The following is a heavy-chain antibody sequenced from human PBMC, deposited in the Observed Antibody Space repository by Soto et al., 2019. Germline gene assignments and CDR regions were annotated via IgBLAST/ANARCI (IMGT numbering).Heavy chain of an antibody. D-gene: IGHD2-15*01. CDR1: GGSISSYY. J-gene: IGHJ6*03. CDR2: IYYSGST. V-gene: IGHV4-59*08. Sequence: SETLSLTCTVSGGSISSYYWSWIRQPPGKGLEWIGYIYYSGSTNYNPSLKSRVTISVDTSKNQFSLKLSSVTAADTAVYYCASGVVAATVNYYYYYMDVWGKGTTVTVSS. CDR3: ASGVVAATVNYYYYYMDV.